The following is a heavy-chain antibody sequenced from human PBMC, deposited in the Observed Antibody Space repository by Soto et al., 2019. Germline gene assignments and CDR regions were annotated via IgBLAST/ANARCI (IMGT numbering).Heavy chain of an antibody. CDR2: IYYSGST. D-gene: IGHD3-9*01. Sequence: PSETLSPTCTVSGGSISSYYWSWIRQPPGKGLEWIGYIYYSGSTNYNPSLKSRVTISVDTSKNQLSLKLSSVTAADTAVYYCARHTDILTGYYYYDSSGYFDYWGQGTLVTVSS. V-gene: IGHV4-59*08. J-gene: IGHJ4*02. CDR1: GGSISSYY. CDR3: ARHTDILTGYYYYDSSGYFDY.